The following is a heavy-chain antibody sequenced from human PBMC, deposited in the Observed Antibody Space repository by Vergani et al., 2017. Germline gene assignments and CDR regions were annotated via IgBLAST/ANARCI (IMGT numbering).Heavy chain of an antibody. J-gene: IGHJ4*01. CDR2: ISGPGLST. CDR3: ARGGGRYDFWSGYYGRFDY. Sequence: EVHLLESGGGLVQSGGSLRLSCAASGFTFSNSAVSWVRQAPGRGLAWVSSISGPGLSTYYADSVKGRFSISRDNSKNTLYLQMNSLRAEDTAVYYCARGGGRYDFWSGYYGRFDYWGQEPWSPSPQ. V-gene: IGHV3-23*01. D-gene: IGHD3-3*01. CDR1: GFTFSNSA.